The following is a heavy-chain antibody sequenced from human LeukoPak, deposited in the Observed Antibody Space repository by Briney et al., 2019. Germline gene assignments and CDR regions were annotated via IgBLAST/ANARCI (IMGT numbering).Heavy chain of an antibody. CDR1: GYTFTDYY. CDR3: ARSGYSSSWYVSP. V-gene: IGHV1-2*02. CDR2: INPNSGGT. J-gene: IGHJ5*02. D-gene: IGHD6-13*01. Sequence: ASVKVSCKASGYTFTDYYMHWVRQAPGQGLEWMGWINPNSGGTNYAQKFQGRVTMTRDTSISTAYMELSRLRSDDTAVYYYARSGYSSSWYVSPWGQGTLVTVSS.